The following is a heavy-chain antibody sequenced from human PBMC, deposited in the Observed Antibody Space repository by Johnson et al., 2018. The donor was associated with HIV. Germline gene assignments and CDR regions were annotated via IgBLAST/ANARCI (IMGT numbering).Heavy chain of an antibody. V-gene: IGHV3-7*01. Sequence: VKLVESGGGVVQPGRSLRLSCAASGFTFSSYWMSWVRQAPGKGLEWVANIKQDGSEKYYVDSVKGRFTISRDNSKNTLYLQMNSLRAEDTAVYYCARDFSSRLGGSRNAFDIWGQGTMVTVSS. CDR3: ARDFSSRLGGSRNAFDI. CDR2: IKQDGSEK. D-gene: IGHD2-15*01. J-gene: IGHJ3*02. CDR1: GFTFSSYW.